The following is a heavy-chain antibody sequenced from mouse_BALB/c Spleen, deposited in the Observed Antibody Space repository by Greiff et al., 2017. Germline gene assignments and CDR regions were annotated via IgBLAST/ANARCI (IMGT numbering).Heavy chain of an antibody. V-gene: IGHV14-4*02. CDR3: NGGALYGNYYYAMDY. D-gene: IGHD2-1*01. J-gene: IGHJ4*01. Sequence: EVQLQESGAELVRSGASVKLSCTASGFNIKDYYMHWVKQRPEQGLEWIGWIDPENGDTEYAPKFQGKATMTADTSSNTAYLQLSSLTSEDTAVYYCNGGALYGNYYYAMDYWGQGTSVTVSS. CDR2: IDPENGDT. CDR1: GFNIKDYY.